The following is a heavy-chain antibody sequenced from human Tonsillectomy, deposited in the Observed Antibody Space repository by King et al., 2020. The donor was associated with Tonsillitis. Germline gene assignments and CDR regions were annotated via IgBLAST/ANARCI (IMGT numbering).Heavy chain of an antibody. D-gene: IGHD2-15*01. Sequence: LQLQESGPGLVKPSETLSLTCTVSGASISSSNYYWGWIRQPPGKGLEWIGSIYSDDNTYYHPSLNSRVTISVDTSKNQFSLSLSSVTAADTALYYCARLGSRNFYYFDYWGQGTLVTVSS. CDR1: GASISSSNYY. J-gene: IGHJ4*02. CDR3: ARLGSRNFYYFDY. V-gene: IGHV4-39*01. CDR2: IYSDDNT.